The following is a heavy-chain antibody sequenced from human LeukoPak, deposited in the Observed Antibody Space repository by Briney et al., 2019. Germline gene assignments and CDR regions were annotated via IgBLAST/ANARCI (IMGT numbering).Heavy chain of an antibody. J-gene: IGHJ4*02. Sequence: GGSLRLSCAASGFSFSTYWVHWVRQAPGEGLVWVSRINPDGSTTDYADSVKGRFTISRDNAKNTLYLQMNSLRAEDTAVYFCARDLRGNRDCWGQGTLVTVSS. CDR1: GFSFSTYW. CDR3: ARDLRGNRDC. D-gene: IGHD4-23*01. V-gene: IGHV3-74*01. CDR2: INPDGSTT.